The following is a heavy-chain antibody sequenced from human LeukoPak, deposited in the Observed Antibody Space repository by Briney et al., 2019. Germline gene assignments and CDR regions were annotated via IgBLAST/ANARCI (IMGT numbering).Heavy chain of an antibody. J-gene: IGHJ4*02. CDR2: ISSSSTYI. Sequence: KSGGSLRLSCAASGFTFSSSSMSWVRQAPGKGLEWISSISSSSTYIYYADSVKGRFTISRDNAKNSLFLQMNSLRAEDTVVYYCARVECSGGSCYFAKYYFDYWGQGTLVTVSS. CDR1: GFTFSSSS. D-gene: IGHD2-15*01. CDR3: ARVECSGGSCYFAKYYFDY. V-gene: IGHV3-21*01.